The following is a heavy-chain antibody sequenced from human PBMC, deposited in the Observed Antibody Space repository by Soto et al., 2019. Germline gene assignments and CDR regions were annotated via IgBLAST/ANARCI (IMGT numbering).Heavy chain of an antibody. CDR1: GFSLSTSGVG. CDR2: IYWNDDK. D-gene: IGHD3-3*01. V-gene: IGHV2-5*01. J-gene: IGHJ4*02. Sequence: SGPTLVNPTQTLTLTCTFSGFSLSTSGVGVGWIRQPPGKALEWLALIYWNDDKRYSPSLKSRLTITKDTSKNQVVLTMTNMDPVDTATYYCAKYHDFWSGYYIGSYYFDYWGQGTLVTVSS. CDR3: AKYHDFWSGYYIGSYYFDY.